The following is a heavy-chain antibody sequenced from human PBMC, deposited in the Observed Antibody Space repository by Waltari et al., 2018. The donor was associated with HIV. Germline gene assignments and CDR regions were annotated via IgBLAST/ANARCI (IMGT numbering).Heavy chain of an antibody. V-gene: IGHV3-21*01. CDR1: GFTFSSYS. CDR3: ARGSSEGDY. J-gene: IGHJ4*02. Sequence: EVQLVESGGGLVKPGGSLRLSCAASGFTFSSYSMNWVRQAPGKGLEWVSSIRSSSSYIYYEDSVKGRFTISRDNAKNSLYLQMNSLRAEDTAVYYCARGSSEGDYWGQGTLVTVSS. CDR2: IRSSSSYI. D-gene: IGHD6-19*01.